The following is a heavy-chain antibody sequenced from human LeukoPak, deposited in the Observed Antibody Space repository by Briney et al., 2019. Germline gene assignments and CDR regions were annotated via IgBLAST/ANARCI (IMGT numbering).Heavy chain of an antibody. D-gene: IGHD6-13*01. CDR2: IYTSGST. CDR1: GGSISSYY. V-gene: IGHV4-4*07. Sequence: SETLSLTCTVSGGSISSYYWSWVRQPAGKGLEWIGRIYTSGSTNYNPSLKSRVTMSVDTSKNQFSLKLSSVTAADTAVYYCARDLEVLPLDSSSWSGSSYYYYMDVWGKGTTVTVSS. CDR3: ARDLEVLPLDSSSWSGSSYYYYMDV. J-gene: IGHJ6*03.